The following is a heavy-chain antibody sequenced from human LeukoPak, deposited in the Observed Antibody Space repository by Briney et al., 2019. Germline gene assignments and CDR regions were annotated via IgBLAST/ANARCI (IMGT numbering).Heavy chain of an antibody. Sequence: GGSLRLSCAASGFPFTTYAMSWVRQAPGKGLEWVSASSGSDGGTHYADSVKGRFTTSRDNSKNTLCLQMSSLRADDTALYYCARLRNTMTTPRFDYWGQGTLVTVSS. CDR1: GFPFTTYA. CDR2: SSGSDGGT. CDR3: ARLRNTMTTPRFDY. J-gene: IGHJ4*02. V-gene: IGHV3-23*01. D-gene: IGHD4-17*01.